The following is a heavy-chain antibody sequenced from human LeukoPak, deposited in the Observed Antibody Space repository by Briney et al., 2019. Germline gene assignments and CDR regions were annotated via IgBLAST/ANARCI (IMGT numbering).Heavy chain of an antibody. V-gene: IGHV3-74*01. J-gene: IGHJ4*02. CDR1: GFTFSSYW. CDR3: AAAARYSSNWDPEY. CDR2: INTDGSST. Sequence: QTGGSLRLSCAASGFTFSSYWMHWVRQAPGKGLVWVSRINTDGSSTSYADSVKGRFTISRDNAKNTLYLQMNSLRAEDTAVYYCAAAARYSSNWDPEYWGQGTLVTVSS. D-gene: IGHD6-13*01.